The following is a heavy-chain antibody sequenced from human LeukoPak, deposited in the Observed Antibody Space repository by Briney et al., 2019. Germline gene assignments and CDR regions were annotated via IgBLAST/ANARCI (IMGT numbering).Heavy chain of an antibody. D-gene: IGHD6-19*01. V-gene: IGHV3-66*01. Sequence: GGSLRLSCAASGFTVSSNYMSWVRQAPGKGLEWVSVLYSGDSTYYADSVKGRFTISRDNSKNTLYLQMNSLRAEDTAVYYCARDVYSSGWWDYWGQGTQVTVSS. CDR1: GFTVSSNY. CDR3: ARDVYSSGWWDY. CDR2: LYSGDST. J-gene: IGHJ4*02.